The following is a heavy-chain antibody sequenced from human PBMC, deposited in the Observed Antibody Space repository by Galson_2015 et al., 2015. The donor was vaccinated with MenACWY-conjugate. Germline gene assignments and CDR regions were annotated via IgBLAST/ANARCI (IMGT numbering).Heavy chain of an antibody. CDR2: ISKSGSPI. J-gene: IGHJ5*02. V-gene: IGHV3-48*03. CDR3: ARDRGLEWLPSNWFDP. Sequence: SLRLSCAASGFTFTGYEFNWVRQAPGKGLEWLSYISKSGSPIYYADSVKGRFTISRDNIKKSLFLEMNSLRADGTAMYYCARDRGLEWLPSNWFDPWGQGTLVTVSS. D-gene: IGHD3-3*01. CDR1: GFTFTGYE.